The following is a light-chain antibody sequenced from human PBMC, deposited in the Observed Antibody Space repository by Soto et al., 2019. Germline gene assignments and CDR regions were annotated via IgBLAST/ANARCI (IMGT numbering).Light chain of an antibody. V-gene: IGKV3-15*01. Sequence: EIVITQSPATLSVSPGGRATLSCRASQSIGDTLAWYQQKHGQSPGLLIHGATTRNPGFPARFGGRGSWTDFTLPITSLQSEDFAVYYCQQYNSWPWTFGQGTQVDIK. CDR2: GAT. CDR1: QSIGDT. CDR3: QQYNSWPWT. J-gene: IGKJ1*01.